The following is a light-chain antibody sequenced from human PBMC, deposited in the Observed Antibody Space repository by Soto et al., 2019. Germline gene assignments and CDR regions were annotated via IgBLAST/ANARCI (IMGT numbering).Light chain of an antibody. CDR2: EVS. Sequence: QSVLTQPPSASGSPGQSVTISCTGTSSDFGDNYVSWYQQHLGKAPKLIIYEVSQRPSGVPDRFSGSKSGNTASLTVSGLQTEDEADYYCSAYAGSNNFVFGSGTKVTVL. V-gene: IGLV2-8*01. J-gene: IGLJ1*01. CDR3: SAYAGSNNFV. CDR1: SSDFGDNY.